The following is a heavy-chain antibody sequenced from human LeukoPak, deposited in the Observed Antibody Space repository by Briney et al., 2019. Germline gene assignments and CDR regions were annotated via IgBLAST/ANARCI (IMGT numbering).Heavy chain of an antibody. D-gene: IGHD4-23*01. CDR2: IYSTGST. J-gene: IGHJ4*02. CDR1: GDSTNHYY. CDR3: ARLRWQLVGPYFDS. V-gene: IGHV4-59*01. Sequence: SETLSLTCSFSGDSTNHYYWSWIRRPPGKGMEWIGHIYSTGSTDYNPSLKSRVIISVDTSTNHFSLKLRSVTAADTAFYYCARLRWQLVGPYFDSWGQGTLVTVSS.